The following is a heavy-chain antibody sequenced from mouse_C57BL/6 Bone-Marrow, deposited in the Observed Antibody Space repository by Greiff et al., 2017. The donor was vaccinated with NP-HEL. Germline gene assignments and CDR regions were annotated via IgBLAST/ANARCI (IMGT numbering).Heavy chain of an antibody. V-gene: IGHV1-72*01. CDR2: IDPSSGGT. Sequence: VQLQQPGAELVKPGASVKLSCKASGYTFTSYWMHWVKQRPGRGLEWIGRIDPSSGGTKYNEKFKSKATLTVDKPASTAYMQLSSLTSEDSAVYYCASGGHCDGYYRWFAYWGQGTLVTVSA. D-gene: IGHD2-3*01. CDR1: GYTFTSYW. J-gene: IGHJ3*01. CDR3: ASGGHCDGYYRWFAY.